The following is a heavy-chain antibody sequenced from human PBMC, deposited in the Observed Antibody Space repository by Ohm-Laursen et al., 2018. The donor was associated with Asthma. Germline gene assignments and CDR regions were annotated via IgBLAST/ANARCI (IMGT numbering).Heavy chain of an antibody. V-gene: IGHV4-39*07. J-gene: IGHJ4*02. CDR1: GGSISSGGYS. Sequence: SETLSLTCAVSGGSISSGGYSWSWIRQPPGKGLEWVGSVYYSGSAYYNPSLKSRLTFSVDTSKNQFSLKLSSVTAADTAVYYCARSEYSGSLADYWGQGTLVTVSS. CDR3: ARSEYSGSLADY. CDR2: VYYSGSA. D-gene: IGHD6-6*01.